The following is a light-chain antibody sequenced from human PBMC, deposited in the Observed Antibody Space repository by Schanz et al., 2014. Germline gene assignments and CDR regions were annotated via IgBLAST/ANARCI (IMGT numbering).Light chain of an antibody. Sequence: QSVLTQPPSVSGAPGQGVTISCTGSASNIGAGYDVHWYQQVPGTAPKPLIFDNTNRPSGVPDRFSGSKSGNTASLTISGLQAEDEADYYCSSYGGNLGVFGTGTKLTVL. J-gene: IGLJ1*01. CDR2: DNT. CDR1: ASNIGAGYD. CDR3: SSYGGNLGV. V-gene: IGLV1-40*01.